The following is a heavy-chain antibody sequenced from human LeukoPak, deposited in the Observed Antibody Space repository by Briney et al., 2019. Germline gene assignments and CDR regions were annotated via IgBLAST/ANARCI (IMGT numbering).Heavy chain of an antibody. Sequence: KPSETLSLTCTVSGGSISSYYWSWIRQPPGKGLEWIGYIYYSGSTNYNPSLKSRVTISVDTSKNQFSLKLSSVTAADTAVYYCARQGSGSHYYVDPWGQGTLVTVSS. J-gene: IGHJ5*02. CDR2: IYYSGST. V-gene: IGHV4-59*08. D-gene: IGHD1-26*01. CDR1: GGSISSYY. CDR3: ARQGSGSHYYVDP.